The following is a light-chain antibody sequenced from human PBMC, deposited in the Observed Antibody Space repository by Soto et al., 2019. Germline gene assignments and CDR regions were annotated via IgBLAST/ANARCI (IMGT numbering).Light chain of an antibody. J-gene: IGKJ4*01. V-gene: IGKV1-5*01. CDR3: QRYNNWPLT. CDR2: DAS. CDR1: QTITTW. Sequence: DIFTITCRASQTITTWMAWYQQKTGKAPKILVYDASTLQSGVATRFSGSGPGTEFTLIINSMQSEDFEIYYCQRYNNWPLTFGGGTKVDIK.